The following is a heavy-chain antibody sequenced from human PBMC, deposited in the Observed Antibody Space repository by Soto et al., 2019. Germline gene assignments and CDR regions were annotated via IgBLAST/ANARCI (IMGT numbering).Heavy chain of an antibody. CDR2: VSGSGDNT. J-gene: IGHJ6*02. CDR1: GFTFSTYA. V-gene: IGHV3-23*01. Sequence: ESGGGLVQPGGSLRLSCAASGFTFSTYAITWVRQAPGKGLEWVSAVSGSGDNTYYADSVKGRFTISRDNSKKILSLQMNSLRGEDTAVYFCAKSIEDDYYYALDVWGQGTTVTVSS. CDR3: AKSIEDDYYYALDV. D-gene: IGHD2-15*01.